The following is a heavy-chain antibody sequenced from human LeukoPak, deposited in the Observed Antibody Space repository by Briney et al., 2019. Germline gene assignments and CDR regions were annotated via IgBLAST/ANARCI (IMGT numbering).Heavy chain of an antibody. CDR2: ISSSSSTI. D-gene: IGHD1-26*01. CDR3: AREREWELPERYFDY. Sequence: GGSLRLSCAASGFTFSSYSMNWVRQAPGKGLEWVSYISSSSSTIYYADSVKGRFTISGDNAKNSLYLQMNSLRAEDTAVYYCAREREWELPERYFDYWGQGTLVTVSS. V-gene: IGHV3-48*01. J-gene: IGHJ4*02. CDR1: GFTFSSYS.